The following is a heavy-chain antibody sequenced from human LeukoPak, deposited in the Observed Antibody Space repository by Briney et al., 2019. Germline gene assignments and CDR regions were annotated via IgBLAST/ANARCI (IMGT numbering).Heavy chain of an antibody. CDR1: GGSISSYY. J-gene: IGHJ3*02. D-gene: IGHD2-2*01. CDR2: IYYSGSP. Sequence: SETLSLTCTVSGGSISSYYSSWIRQPPGKGLEWIGYIYYSGSPNYNPSLTSRVIISVDTSKNQISLKLSSVTAADRAVDYCAREGCSSTSCYRYAFDIWGQGTMVTVSS. V-gene: IGHV4-59*01. CDR3: AREGCSSTSCYRYAFDI.